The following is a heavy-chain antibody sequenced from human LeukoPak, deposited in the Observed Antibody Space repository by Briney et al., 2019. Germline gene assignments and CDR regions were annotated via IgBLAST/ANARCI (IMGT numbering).Heavy chain of an antibody. Sequence: GGSLRLSCAASGFTFSGYAMSWVCQAPGKGLEWVSAIIGSGDTTYYATSVKGRLTISRDNSKNTLYLQMNSLRAEDTAVYYCAKVTGGDMITXGGLDYWGXGTLVTVSS. J-gene: IGHJ4*02. CDR3: AKVTGGDMITXGGLDY. CDR1: GFTFSGYA. D-gene: IGHD3-16*01. CDR2: IIGSGDTT. V-gene: IGHV3-23*01.